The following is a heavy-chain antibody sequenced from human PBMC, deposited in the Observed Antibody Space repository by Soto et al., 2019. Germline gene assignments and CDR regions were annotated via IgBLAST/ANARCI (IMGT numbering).Heavy chain of an antibody. D-gene: IGHD6-19*01. CDR3: AKTYSSGRGAFDV. V-gene: IGHV3-48*01. J-gene: IGHJ3*01. Sequence: EVQLVESGGGLVQPGGSLRLSCAASGFTFSSYSMNWVSQAPGKGLEWVSYISSGSSTIYYADSVKGRFTISRDNAQNSLYLQMNSLRAEDTAVYYCAKTYSSGRGAFDVWGQGTMVTVSS. CDR2: ISSGSSTI. CDR1: GFTFSSYS.